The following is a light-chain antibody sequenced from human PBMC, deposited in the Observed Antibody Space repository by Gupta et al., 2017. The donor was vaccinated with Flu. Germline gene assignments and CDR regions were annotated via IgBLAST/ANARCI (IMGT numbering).Light chain of an antibody. CDR3: MQGAHWPWA. CDR2: LVS. V-gene: IGKV2-30*01. J-gene: IGKJ1*01. Sequence: DVVMTQSPLSLPVTLGQPASISCRSSQGLVYSDGNTYLHWFQQRPGQSPRRLIYLVSHRESGVPDRFSGSGSGTEFTLKISRVEAQYVGVYYCMQGAHWPWAFGQGTKVEIK. CDR1: QGLVYSDGNTY.